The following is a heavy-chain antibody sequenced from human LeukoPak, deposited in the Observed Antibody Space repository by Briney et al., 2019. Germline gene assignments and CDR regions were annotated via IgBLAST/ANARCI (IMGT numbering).Heavy chain of an antibody. V-gene: IGHV3-23*01. CDR1: GFTLSNHA. D-gene: IGHD3-10*01. Sequence: GGSLRLSCAASGFTLSNHAMIWVRHAPGKGLEWVSSISGSGAMTYYADSVKGRFTISRDNAMDTLYLQMNSLRADDTAVYYCAKDRVDGSGSQFDSWGQGSLVIVSS. CDR3: AKDRVDGSGSQFDS. CDR2: ISGSGAMT. J-gene: IGHJ4*02.